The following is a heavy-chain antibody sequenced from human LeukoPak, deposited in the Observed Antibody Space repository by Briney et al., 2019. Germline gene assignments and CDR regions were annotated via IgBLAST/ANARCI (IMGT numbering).Heavy chain of an antibody. V-gene: IGHV3-48*03. CDR1: GFTFSTYE. Sequence: GGSLRLSCVASGFTFSTYEMNWVRQAPGKGLEWVSYISSSGSSIYYADSVQGRFSISRDNAKNSLYLQMNGLRAEDTAVYYCARGPMVLIRAAANDAFDIWGQGTMVTVSS. D-gene: IGHD6-13*01. CDR3: ARGPMVLIRAAANDAFDI. J-gene: IGHJ3*02. CDR2: ISSSGSSI.